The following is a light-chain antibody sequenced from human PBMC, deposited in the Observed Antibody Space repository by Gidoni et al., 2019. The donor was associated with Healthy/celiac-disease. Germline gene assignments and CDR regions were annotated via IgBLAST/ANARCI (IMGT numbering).Light chain of an antibody. CDR1: QSVSSY. V-gene: IGKV3-11*01. CDR3: HQRSNWPPSIT. J-gene: IGKJ5*01. Sequence: EIVLTQSPATLSLSPGERATLSCRASQSVSSYLAWYQQKPGQAPRLLIYDASNRATGIPARFSGSGSGTDFTLTIISLEPEDFAVYYCHQRSNWPPSITFGQGTRLEIK. CDR2: DAS.